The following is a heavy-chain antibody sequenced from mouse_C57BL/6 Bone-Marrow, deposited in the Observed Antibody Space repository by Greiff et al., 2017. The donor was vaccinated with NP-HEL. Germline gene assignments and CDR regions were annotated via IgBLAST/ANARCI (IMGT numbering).Heavy chain of an antibody. CDR1: GYTFTSYW. J-gene: IGHJ2*01. CDR3: ARTAIYYDYDGYFDY. D-gene: IGHD2-4*01. Sequence: VKLQQPGAELVNPGASVQLSCQASGYTFTSYWMLRVTQRPVRGLAWIGRFDPNRGGTKYNETFNRQATLTVDKPSSTAYMQLSSLTSEDSAVYYCARTAIYYDYDGYFDYWGQGTTLTVSS. V-gene: IGHV1-72*01. CDR2: FDPNRGGT.